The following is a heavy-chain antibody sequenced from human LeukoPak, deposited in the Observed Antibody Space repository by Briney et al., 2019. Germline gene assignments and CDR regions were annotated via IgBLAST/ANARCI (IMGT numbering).Heavy chain of an antibody. V-gene: IGHV1-2*02. D-gene: IGHD6-19*01. J-gene: IGHJ4*02. CDR3: ASSPTPGIAVAGTLMSFDY. CDR2: INPNSGGT. Sequence: ASVKVSCKASGYTFTGYYMHWVRQAPGQGLEWMGWINPNSGGTNYAQKCQGRVTMTRDTSISTAYMELSRLRSDDTAVYYCASSPTPGIAVAGTLMSFDYWGQGTLVTVSS. CDR1: GYTFTGYY.